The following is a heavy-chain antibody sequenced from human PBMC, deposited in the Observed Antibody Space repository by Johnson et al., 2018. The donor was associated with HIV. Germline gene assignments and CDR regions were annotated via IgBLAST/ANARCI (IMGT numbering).Heavy chain of an antibody. CDR2: INWNGGST. CDR3: ARNGLIPAAKGVAFDI. V-gene: IGHV3-20*04. Sequence: EVQLVESGGGVVRPGGSLRLSCAASGFTFDDYGMSWVRQAPGKGLEWVSGINWNGGSTGYADSVKGRFTISRDNAKNSLYLQMNSLRAEDTAVYYCARNGLIPAAKGVAFDIWGHGTTVTVSS. CDR1: GFTFDDYG. J-gene: IGHJ3*02. D-gene: IGHD2-2*01.